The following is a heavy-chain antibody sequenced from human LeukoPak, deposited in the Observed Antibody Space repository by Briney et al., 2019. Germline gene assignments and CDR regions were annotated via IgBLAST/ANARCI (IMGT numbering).Heavy chain of an antibody. CDR1: GYSISSGYY. Sequence: PSETLSLTCAVSGYSISSGYYWGWIRQPPGKGLEWIGSIYLSGSTYYNPSLKSRVTISVDTSKNQFSLKLSSVTAADTAVYYCARLRREVGATRYYFDYWGQGTLVTVSS. J-gene: IGHJ4*02. V-gene: IGHV4-38-2*01. D-gene: IGHD1-26*01. CDR3: ARLRREVGATRYYFDY. CDR2: IYLSGST.